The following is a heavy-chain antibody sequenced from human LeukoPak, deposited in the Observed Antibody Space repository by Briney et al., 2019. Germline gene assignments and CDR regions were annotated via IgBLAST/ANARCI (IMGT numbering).Heavy chain of an antibody. CDR1: GGSIISNSYY. CDR3: ARGVVAAAGRTFDF. D-gene: IGHD6-13*01. CDR2: IYNSGST. Sequence: SETLSLTCTVSGGSIISNSYYWSWIRQPPGKGLEWIGYIYNSGSTNYNPSLKSRVTISLDTSKNQFSLKLSSVTAADTAVYYCARGVVAAAGRTFDFWGQGTLVTVSS. J-gene: IGHJ4*02. V-gene: IGHV4-61*01.